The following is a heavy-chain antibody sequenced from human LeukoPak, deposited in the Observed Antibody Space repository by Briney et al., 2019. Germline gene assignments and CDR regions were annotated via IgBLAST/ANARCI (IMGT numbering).Heavy chain of an antibody. CDR2: ISGSGGST. V-gene: IGHV3-23*01. Sequence: PGGSLRLSCAASGFTFSSYSMNWVRQAPGKGLEWVSAISGSGGSTYYADSVKGRFTISRDNSKNTLYLQMNSLRAEDTAVYYCAKDRGIAVAGTVDYWGQGTLVTVSS. CDR3: AKDRGIAVAGTVDY. CDR1: GFTFSSYS. J-gene: IGHJ4*02. D-gene: IGHD6-19*01.